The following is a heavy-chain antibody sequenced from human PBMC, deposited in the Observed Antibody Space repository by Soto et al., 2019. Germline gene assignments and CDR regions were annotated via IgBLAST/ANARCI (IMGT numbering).Heavy chain of an antibody. CDR3: ARGNFPLGHYDFWSGYYYYYGMDV. V-gene: IGHV1-8*01. D-gene: IGHD3-3*01. Sequence: ASVKVSCKASGYTFTSYDINWVRQATGQGLEWMGWMNPNSGNTGYAQKFQGRVTMTRNTSISTAYMELSSLRSEDTAVYYCARGNFPLGHYDFWSGYYYYYGMDVWGQGTTVTVSS. J-gene: IGHJ6*02. CDR2: MNPNSGNT. CDR1: GYTFTSYD.